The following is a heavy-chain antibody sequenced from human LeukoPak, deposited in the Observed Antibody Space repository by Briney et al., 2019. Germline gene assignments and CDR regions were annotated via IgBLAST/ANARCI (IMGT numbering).Heavy chain of an antibody. D-gene: IGHD6-19*01. J-gene: IGHJ4*02. CDR3: ARAGEVYNSGSYLEY. CDR1: GYTFTGYY. V-gene: IGHV1-69*13. Sequence: GASVKVSCKASGYTFTGYYMHWMRQAPGQGLEWMGGIIPIFGPANYAQKFQGRVTIAADESTSTAYMELSSLRSEDTAVYYCARAGEVYNSGSYLEYWGQGTLVTVSS. CDR2: IIPIFGPA.